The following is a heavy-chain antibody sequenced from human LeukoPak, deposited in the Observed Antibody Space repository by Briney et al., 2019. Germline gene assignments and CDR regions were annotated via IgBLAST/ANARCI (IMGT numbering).Heavy chain of an antibody. J-gene: IGHJ3*02. D-gene: IGHD2-8*01. CDR1: GGSISRDGHY. V-gene: IGHV4-31*03. CDR2: VSSSGTT. CDR3: AREMVRDAFDI. Sequence: SETLSLTCTVSGGSISRDGHYWSWIRQYPGKGLESIGSVSSSGTTTYNPSLKSRVTISLDTCQNQFSLNLRSLTAADTAVYYCAREMVRDAFDIWGQGTMVTVSS.